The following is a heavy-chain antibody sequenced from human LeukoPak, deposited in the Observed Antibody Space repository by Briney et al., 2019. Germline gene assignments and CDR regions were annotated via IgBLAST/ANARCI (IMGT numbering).Heavy chain of an antibody. CDR3: ARSPLIAARPFDY. CDR1: GFTFSSYW. Sequence: GGSQRLXCAASGFTFSSYWMHWVRQAPGKGLVWVSRINSDGSSTSYADSVKGRFTISRDNAKNTLYLQMNSLRAEDTAVYYCARSPLIAARPFDYWGQGTLVTVSS. D-gene: IGHD6-6*01. CDR2: INSDGSST. J-gene: IGHJ4*02. V-gene: IGHV3-74*01.